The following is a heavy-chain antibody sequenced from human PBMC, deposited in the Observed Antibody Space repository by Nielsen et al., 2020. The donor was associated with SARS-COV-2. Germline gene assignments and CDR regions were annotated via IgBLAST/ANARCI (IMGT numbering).Heavy chain of an antibody. J-gene: IGHJ6*02. V-gene: IGHV4-59*04. Sequence: SETLSLTCTVSGGSISSYYWSWIRQPPGKGLEWIGYIYYSGSTYYNPSLKSRVTISVDTSKNQFSLKLSSVTAADTAVYYCVNGFATVRYYGMDVWGQGTTVTVSS. CDR3: VNGFATVRYYGMDV. CDR1: GGSISSYY. D-gene: IGHD4-11*01. CDR2: IYYSGST.